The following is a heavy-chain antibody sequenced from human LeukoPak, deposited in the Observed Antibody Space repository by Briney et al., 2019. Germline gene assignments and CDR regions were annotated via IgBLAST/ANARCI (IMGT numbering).Heavy chain of an antibody. D-gene: IGHD6-19*01. J-gene: IGHJ4*02. CDR1: GGSFSGYY. V-gene: IGHV4-34*01. CDR2: INHSGST. CDR3: ARGVSGWYYFDY. Sequence: SETLSLTCAVYGGSFSGYYWSWIRQPPGKGLEWIGEINHSGSTNYNPSLKSRVTISVDTSKNQFSLKLSSVTAADMAVYYCARGVSGWYYFDYWGQGTLVTVSS.